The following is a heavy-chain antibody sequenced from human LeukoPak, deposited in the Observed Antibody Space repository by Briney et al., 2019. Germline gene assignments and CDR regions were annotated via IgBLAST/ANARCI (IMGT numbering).Heavy chain of an antibody. V-gene: IGHV4-39*01. CDR2: IYYSGST. CDR1: GGSISSSSYY. CDR3: ARLEGSHYYYYGMDV. D-gene: IGHD2-15*01. J-gene: IGHJ6*02. Sequence: KPSETLSLTCTVSGGSISSSSYYWGWIRQPPGKGLEWIGSIYYSGSTYYNPSLKSRVTISVDTSENQFSLKLSSVTAADTAVYYRARLEGSHYYYYGMDVWGQGTTVTVSS.